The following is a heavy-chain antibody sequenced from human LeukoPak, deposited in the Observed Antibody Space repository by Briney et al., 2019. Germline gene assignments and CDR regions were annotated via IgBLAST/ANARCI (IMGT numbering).Heavy chain of an antibody. CDR1: GFTFNTYS. CDR2: ISSSSKTI. V-gene: IGHV3-48*04. Sequence: GGSLRLSCAASGFTFNTYSMNWVRQAPGKGLEWVSYISSSSKTIYYADSVKGRFTISRDNAKNSLYLQMKSLRVEDTGVYYCARDAGGRTQREGWFDPWGQGTLVTVSS. CDR3: ARDAGGRTQREGWFDP. J-gene: IGHJ5*02. D-gene: IGHD1-26*01.